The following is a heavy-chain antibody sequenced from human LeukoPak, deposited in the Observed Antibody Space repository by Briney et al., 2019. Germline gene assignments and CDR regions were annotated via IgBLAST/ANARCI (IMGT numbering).Heavy chain of an antibody. J-gene: IGHJ4*02. Sequence: ASVKVSCKASGYTFTSYYMHWVRQAPGQGLEWMGVINPSGVSTINAQKFQGRVSMTRDTSTSTVYMELSSLRFDDTAVFYCASLEEYGSTHYWGQGILVAVSS. CDR2: INPSGVST. CDR1: GYTFTSYY. V-gene: IGHV1-46*01. CDR3: ASLEEYGSTHY. D-gene: IGHD1-1*01.